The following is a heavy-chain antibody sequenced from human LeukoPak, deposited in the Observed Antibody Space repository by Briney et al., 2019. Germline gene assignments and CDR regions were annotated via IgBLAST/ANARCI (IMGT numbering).Heavy chain of an antibody. J-gene: IGHJ6*03. V-gene: IGHV3-23*01. Sequence: GGSLRLSCAASGFTFSSYAMSWVRQAPGKGLEWVSVVSGSGDSTSYADSVKGRFTISRDNSKNTLYLQINSLRAEDTAVYYCAKDPKQWLIGKDYMDVWAKGPRSPSP. CDR3: AKDPKQWLIGKDYMDV. D-gene: IGHD6-19*01. CDR1: GFTFSSYA. CDR2: VSGSGDST.